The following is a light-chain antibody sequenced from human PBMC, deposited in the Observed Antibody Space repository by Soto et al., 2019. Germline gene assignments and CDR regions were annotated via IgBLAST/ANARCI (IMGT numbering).Light chain of an antibody. CDR2: KAS. Sequence: DIQMTQSPSTLSASVGDRVTITCRASQTIDSWLAWYQQRPGKPPNLLIYKASTLASGVPTRFSGSGAGTECALTINSRHPDDFATYYCQQYHIYSGTVAQVTNVEIK. V-gene: IGKV1-5*03. CDR1: QTIDSW. CDR3: QQYHIYSGT. J-gene: IGKJ1*01.